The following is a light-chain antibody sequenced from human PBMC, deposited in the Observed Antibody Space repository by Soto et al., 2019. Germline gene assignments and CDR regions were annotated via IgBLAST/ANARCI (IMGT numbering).Light chain of an antibody. CDR3: EQYGSTPLT. CDR2: DAS. CDR1: QSVGNNY. J-gene: IGKJ4*01. Sequence: EIVLTQSPGTLSLSPGERATLSCRASQSVGNNYLAWYQQKPGQAPRFLIYDASSRATGIPDRFSGSGSGTDFTLTISRLEPEDLAVDYCEQYGSTPLTFGGGTKVEIK. V-gene: IGKV3-20*01.